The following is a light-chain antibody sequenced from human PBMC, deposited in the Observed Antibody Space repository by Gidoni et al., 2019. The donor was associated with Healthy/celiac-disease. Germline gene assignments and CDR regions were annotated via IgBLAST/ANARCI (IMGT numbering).Light chain of an antibody. CDR1: QSVSSY. CDR2: DAS. CDR3: QQRSNWPPLT. V-gene: IGKV3-11*01. Sequence: EIVLTQSPATLSLSPGERDTLSCRASQSVSSYLAWYQQKPGQAPRLLIYDASNRATGIPARFSGSGSGTDFTLTISSLEPEDFAVYYCQQRSNWPPLTFGGXTKVEIK. J-gene: IGKJ4*01.